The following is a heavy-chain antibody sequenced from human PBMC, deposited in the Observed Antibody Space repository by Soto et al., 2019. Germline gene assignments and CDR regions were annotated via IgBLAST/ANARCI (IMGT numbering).Heavy chain of an antibody. V-gene: IGHV1-46*01. D-gene: IGHD3-22*01. J-gene: IGHJ5*02. CDR1: GYTFTSYY. CDR2: INPSGGST. Sequence: QVQLVQSGAEVKKPGASVKVSCKASGYTFTSYYMHWVRQAPGQGLEWMGIINPSGGSTSYAQKFQGRVTMTRDTSTSTVYMELSSLRSEDTAVYYCARDKEYYYDSSGYHYSLNWFDPWGQGTLVTVSS. CDR3: ARDKEYYYDSSGYHYSLNWFDP.